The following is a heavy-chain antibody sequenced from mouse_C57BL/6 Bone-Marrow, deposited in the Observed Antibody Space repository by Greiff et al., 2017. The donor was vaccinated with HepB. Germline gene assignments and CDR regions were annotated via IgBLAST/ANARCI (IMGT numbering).Heavy chain of an antibody. CDR3: ARRTTVVAKGFAY. V-gene: IGHV1-50*01. CDR1: GYTFPSYW. D-gene: IGHD1-1*01. J-gene: IGHJ3*01. CDR2: IDPSDSYT. Sequence: QVQLQQPGAELVKPGASVKLSCKASGYTFPSYWMQWVKQRPGQGLEWIGEIDPSDSYTNYNQKFKGKATLTVDTSSSTAYMQLSSLTSEDSAVYYCARRTTVVAKGFAYWGQGTLVTVSA.